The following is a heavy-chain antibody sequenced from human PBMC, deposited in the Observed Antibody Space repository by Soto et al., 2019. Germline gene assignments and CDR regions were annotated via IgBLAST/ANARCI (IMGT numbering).Heavy chain of an antibody. J-gene: IGHJ4*02. V-gene: IGHV3-9*01. CDR2: ISWNSGSI. Sequence: SLRLSCAASGFTFDDYAMHWVRQAPGKGLEWVSGISWNSGSIGYADSVKGRFTISRDNAKNSLYLQMNSLRAEDTALYYCAKDSRAKPYYFDYWGQGTLVTVS. CDR1: GFTFDDYA. D-gene: IGHD5-12*01. CDR3: AKDSRAKPYYFDY.